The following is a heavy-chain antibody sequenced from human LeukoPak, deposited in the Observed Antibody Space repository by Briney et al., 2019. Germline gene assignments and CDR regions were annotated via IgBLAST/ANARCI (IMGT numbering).Heavy chain of an antibody. Sequence: ASVKGSCKASGYTFTSYDINWVRQATGQGLESMGWMNPNSGNTGYAQKFQGRVTMTRNTSISTAYMELSSLRSECTAVYYCARGRGYYSYGDPRGGYWGQGTLVTVSS. CDR1: GYTFTSYD. CDR3: ARGRGYYSYGDPRGGY. D-gene: IGHD5-18*01. J-gene: IGHJ4*02. CDR2: MNPNSGNT. V-gene: IGHV1-8*01.